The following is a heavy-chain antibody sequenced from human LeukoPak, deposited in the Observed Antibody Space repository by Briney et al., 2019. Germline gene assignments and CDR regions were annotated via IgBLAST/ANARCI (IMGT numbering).Heavy chain of an antibody. CDR2: INPTGGST. V-gene: IGHV1-46*01. CDR3: ASHNHYYDSSGYSYNWFDP. D-gene: IGHD3-22*01. CDR1: GYTFTSYY. Sequence: ASVKVSCKASGYTFTSYYMHWVRQAPGQGLEWMGLINPTGGSTGYAQKFQGRVTMTTDTSTSTAYMELRSLRSDDTAVYYCASHNHYYDSSGYSYNWFDPWGQGTLVTVSS. J-gene: IGHJ5*02.